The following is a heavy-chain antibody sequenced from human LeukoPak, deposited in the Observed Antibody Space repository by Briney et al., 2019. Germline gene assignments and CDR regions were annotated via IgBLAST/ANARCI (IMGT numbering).Heavy chain of an antibody. J-gene: IGHJ6*03. CDR2: INPSGGST. D-gene: IGHD6-13*01. V-gene: IGHV1-46*01. Sequence: ASVKVSCKASGYTFTSYYMHWVRQAPGQGLEWMGIINPSGGSTSYAQKFQGRVTMTRDMSTSTDYMELSSLRSEDTAVYYCARDLSGSSSSWYGSPYYYYYYMDVWGKGTTVTVSS. CDR1: GYTFTSYY. CDR3: ARDLSGSSSSWYGSPYYYYYYMDV.